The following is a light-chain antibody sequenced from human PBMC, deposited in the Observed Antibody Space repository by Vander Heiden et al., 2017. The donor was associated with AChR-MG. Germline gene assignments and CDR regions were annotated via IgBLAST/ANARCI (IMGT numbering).Light chain of an antibody. CDR3: QTWGTGIHVV. V-gene: IGLV4-69*02. J-gene: IGLJ2*01. CDR2: VNSDGSH. CDR1: SGHSSYA. Sequence: QLVLTQSPSASASLGASVKLTCTLSSGHSSYAIAWHQQQPEKGPQFLMKVNSDGSHSKGDGIPDRFSGSSSGAERYLTISSLQSEDEGDYYCQTWGTGIHVVFGGGTKLTVL.